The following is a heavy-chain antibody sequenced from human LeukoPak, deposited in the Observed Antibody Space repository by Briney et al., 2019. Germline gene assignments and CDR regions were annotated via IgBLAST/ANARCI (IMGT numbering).Heavy chain of an antibody. CDR3: ARENPAMVTGEAYAFDI. V-gene: IGHV3-20*04. Sequence: PGGSLRLSCAASGFTFDDYGMSWVRHAPGKGLEWVSGINWNGGSTGYADSVKGRFTISRDNAKNSLYLQMNSLRAEDTALYYCARENPAMVTGEAYAFDIWGQGTMVTVSS. J-gene: IGHJ3*02. CDR2: INWNGGST. CDR1: GFTFDDYG. D-gene: IGHD5-18*01.